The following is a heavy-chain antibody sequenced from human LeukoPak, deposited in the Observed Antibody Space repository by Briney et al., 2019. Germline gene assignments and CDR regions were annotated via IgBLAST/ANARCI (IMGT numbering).Heavy chain of an antibody. CDR3: ARLVVGVAENWFDP. V-gene: IGHV4-30-2*01. CDR2: ICHSGST. CDR1: GGSISSGGYS. Sequence: SETLSLTCAVSGGSISSGGYSWSWIRQPPGKGLEWIGYICHSGSTYYNPSLKSRVTISVDRSKNQFSLKLSSVTAADTAVYYCARLVVGVAENWFDPWGQGTLVTVSS. J-gene: IGHJ5*02. D-gene: IGHD2-15*01.